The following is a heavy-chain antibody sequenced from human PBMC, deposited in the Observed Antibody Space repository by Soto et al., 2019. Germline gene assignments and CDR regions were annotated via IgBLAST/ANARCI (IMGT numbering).Heavy chain of an antibody. J-gene: IGHJ6*02. CDR3: AREGYGSGTYSPYYFYGMDV. Sequence: PGGSLRLSCAVSGFTFSTFDMHWVRQAPGKGLEWVSSIHSRSGYIYYADSVKGRFTISRDNAKNSLFLQMNSLRVEDTAVYYCAREGYGSGTYSPYYFYGMDVWGQGTTVTVSS. CDR2: IHSRSGYI. D-gene: IGHD3-10*01. CDR1: GFTFSTFD. V-gene: IGHV3-21*01.